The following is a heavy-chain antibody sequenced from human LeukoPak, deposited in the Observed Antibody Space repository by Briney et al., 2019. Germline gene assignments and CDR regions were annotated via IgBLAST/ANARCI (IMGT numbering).Heavy chain of an antibody. CDR3: ASTPNGVAAIYFDY. V-gene: IGHV3-30*04. J-gene: IGHJ4*02. CDR1: GFTFSTFA. D-gene: IGHD2-15*01. CDR2: LSYDGSSK. Sequence: PGRSLRLSCAASGFTFSTFAMHWVRQAPGKGLEWVAILSYDGSSKYYADSVKGRFTISRDNSKKTLYLQMNSLRAEDTAVYYCASTPNGVAAIYFDYWGQGTLVTVSS.